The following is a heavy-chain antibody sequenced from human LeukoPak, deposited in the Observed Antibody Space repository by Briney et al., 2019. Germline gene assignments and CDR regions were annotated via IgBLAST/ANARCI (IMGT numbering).Heavy chain of an antibody. V-gene: IGHV1-18*01. CDR1: GYTFGQYS. CDR3: ARDDILPLETDNGDGFAI. D-gene: IGHD3-9*01. J-gene: IGHJ3*02. CDR2: VTPSHTTR. Sequence: GDSVKLSCKASGYTFGQYSISWVRQAPGKGFEWMGWVTPSHTTRVYAQEFQGRVTMTADTNTSTVSMELRSLRFDDTAVYFCARDDILPLETDNGDGFAIWGQGTVVTVSS.